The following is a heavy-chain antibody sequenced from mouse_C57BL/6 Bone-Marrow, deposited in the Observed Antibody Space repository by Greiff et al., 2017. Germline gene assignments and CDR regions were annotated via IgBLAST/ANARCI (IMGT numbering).Heavy chain of an antibody. J-gene: IGHJ2*01. V-gene: IGHV5-17*01. CDR2: ISSGSSTI. D-gene: IGHD1-1*01. CDR1: GFTFSDYG. Sequence: EVQLVESGGGLVKPGGSLKLSCAASGFTFSDYGMHWVRQAPEKGLEWVAYISSGSSTIYYADTVKGRFTISRDNAKNTLFLQMTSLRSEDTAMYYCARLGFTTVVAEDYFDYWGQGTTLTVSS. CDR3: ARLGFTTVVAEDYFDY.